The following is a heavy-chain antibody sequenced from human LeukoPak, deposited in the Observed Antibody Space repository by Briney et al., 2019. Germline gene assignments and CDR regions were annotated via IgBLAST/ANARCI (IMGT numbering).Heavy chain of an antibody. CDR2: ISYDGSNK. Sequence: SGGSLRLSCAASGFTFSSYGMHWVRQAPGKGLEWVAVISYDGSNKYYADSVKGRFTISRDNSKNTLYLQMNSLRAEDTAVYYCAKVRSLMYYYGSGIATWGQGTLVTVSS. V-gene: IGHV3-30*18. J-gene: IGHJ5*02. CDR3: AKVRSLMYYYGSGIAT. CDR1: GFTFSSYG. D-gene: IGHD3-10*01.